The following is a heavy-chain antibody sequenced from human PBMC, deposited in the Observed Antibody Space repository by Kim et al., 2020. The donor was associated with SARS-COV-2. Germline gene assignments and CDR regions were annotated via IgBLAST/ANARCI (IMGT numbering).Heavy chain of an antibody. V-gene: IGHV4-34*01. CDR3: ARPRAYYDFWSGYYESSAGDAFDI. CDR1: GGSFSGYY. Sequence: SETLSLTCAVYGGSFSGYYWSWIRQPPGKGLEWIGEINHSGSTNYNPSLKSRVTISVDTSKNQFSLKLSSVTAADTAVYYCARPRAYYDFWSGYYESSAGDAFDIWGQGTMVTVSS. CDR2: INHSGST. J-gene: IGHJ3*02. D-gene: IGHD3-3*01.